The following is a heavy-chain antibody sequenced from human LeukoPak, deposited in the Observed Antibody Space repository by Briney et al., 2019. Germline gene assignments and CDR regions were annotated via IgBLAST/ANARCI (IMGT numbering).Heavy chain of an antibody. J-gene: IGHJ4*02. CDR3: AKDRPPLSSGPTGY. V-gene: IGHV3-23*01. CDR1: GFTFSSYA. Sequence: GGSLRLSCAASGFTFSSYAMSWVRQAPGKGLEWASAISGSGGSTYYADSVKGRFTISRDNSKNTLYLQMNSLRAEDTAVYYCAKDRPPLSSGPTGYWGQGTLVTVSS. CDR2: ISGSGGST. D-gene: IGHD3-22*01.